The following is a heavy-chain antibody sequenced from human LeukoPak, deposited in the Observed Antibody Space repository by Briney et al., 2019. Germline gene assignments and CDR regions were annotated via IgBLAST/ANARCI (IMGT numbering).Heavy chain of an antibody. V-gene: IGHV1-8*03. CDR3: ARAGDCSSTSCQMGAFDI. CDR1: GYTFTSYD. D-gene: IGHD2-2*01. J-gene: IGHJ3*02. CDR2: MNPNSGNT. Sequence: RASVKVSCKASGYTFTSYDINWVRQATGQGLEWMGWMNPNSGNTGYAQKFQGRVTITRNTSISTAYMELSSLRSEDTAVYYCARAGDCSSTSCQMGAFDIWGQGTMVTVSS.